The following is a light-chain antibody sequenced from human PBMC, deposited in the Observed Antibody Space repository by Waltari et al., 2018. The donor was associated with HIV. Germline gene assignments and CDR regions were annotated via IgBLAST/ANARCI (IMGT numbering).Light chain of an antibody. CDR1: DNNIGSFA. CDR3: STWDKTLSAWV. CDR2: ADP. J-gene: IGLJ3*02. Sequence: QSALTQEASVSGTVGQEATLSCAGHDNNIGSFAVGWYRQISPGPPKPVVFADPLSSGIRDRISVSKSGTTASLTISGLQPEDEADYYCSTWDKTLSAWVFGGGTKLTVL. V-gene: IGLV1-44*01.